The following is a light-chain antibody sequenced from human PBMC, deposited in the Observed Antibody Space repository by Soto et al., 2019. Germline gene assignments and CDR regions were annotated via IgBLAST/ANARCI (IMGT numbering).Light chain of an antibody. J-gene: IGLJ2*01. V-gene: IGLV2-8*01. Sequence: QSALTQPPSASGSPGQSVTISCTGTSSDVGGYNYVSWYQQHPGKAPKLMIYEVTKRPSGVPDRFSGSKSGNTASLTVSGRQAEDEADYYCSSYAGSNNVVFGGGTQLTVL. CDR3: SSYAGSNNVV. CDR1: SSDVGGYNY. CDR2: EVT.